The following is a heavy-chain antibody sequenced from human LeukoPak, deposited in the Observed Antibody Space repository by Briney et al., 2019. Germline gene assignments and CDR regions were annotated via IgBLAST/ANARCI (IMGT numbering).Heavy chain of an antibody. CDR2: ISGSGGST. CDR3: AKDFSAGTYFDY. J-gene: IGHJ4*02. CDR1: GFTFSSYA. Sequence: GGSLRLSCAASGFTFSSYAMSWVRQAPGKGLEWVSAISGSGGSTYYADSVKGRFTISRDNSKNTLFLQMNSLRAEDTAIYYCAKDFSAGTYFDYWGQGTLVTVSS. D-gene: IGHD6-13*01. V-gene: IGHV3-23*01.